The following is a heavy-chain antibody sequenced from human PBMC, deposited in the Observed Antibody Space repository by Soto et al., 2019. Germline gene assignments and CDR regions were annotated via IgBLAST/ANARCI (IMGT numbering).Heavy chain of an antibody. CDR2: INPSGGST. Sequence: ASVKVSCKASGYTFTSYYMHWVRQAPGQGLEWMGIINPSGGSTSYAQKFQGRVTMTRDTSTSTVYMELSSLRSEDTAVYYCAKARHMVRGVTADYYYYYYGMDVWGQGTTVTVSS. J-gene: IGHJ6*02. CDR1: GYTFTSYY. CDR3: AKARHMVRGVTADYYYYYYGMDV. D-gene: IGHD3-10*01. V-gene: IGHV1-46*01.